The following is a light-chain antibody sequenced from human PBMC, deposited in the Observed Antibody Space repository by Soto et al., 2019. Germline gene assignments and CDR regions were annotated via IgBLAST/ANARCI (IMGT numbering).Light chain of an antibody. CDR1: QGISSY. CDR3: QQLNSYPLT. J-gene: IGKJ4*01. CDR2: AAS. Sequence: IRLTQSPSSLSASVGDRVTITCRASQGISSYLACYQQKPGKAPKLLIYAASTLQSGVPSRFSGSGSGTDFTLTISSLQPEDFATYYCQQLNSYPLTFGGGTKV. V-gene: IGKV1-9*01.